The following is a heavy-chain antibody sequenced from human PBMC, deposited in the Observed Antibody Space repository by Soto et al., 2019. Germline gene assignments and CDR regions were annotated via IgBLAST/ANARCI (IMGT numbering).Heavy chain of an antibody. CDR2: IYYSGST. CDR1: GGSISSSSYY. J-gene: IGHJ4*02. Sequence: PSETLSLTCTVSGGSISSSSYYWGWIRQPPGKGLEWIGSIYYSGSTYYNPSLKSRVIISVDTSKNQFSLKLSSVTAADTAVYYCATPGKNYYDSSGYYTTFDYWGRGTLVTVSS. V-gene: IGHV4-39*01. CDR3: ATPGKNYYDSSGYYTTFDY. D-gene: IGHD3-22*01.